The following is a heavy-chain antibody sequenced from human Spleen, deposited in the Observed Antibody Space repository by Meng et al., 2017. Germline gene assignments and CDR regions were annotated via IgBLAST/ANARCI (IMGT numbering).Heavy chain of an antibody. V-gene: IGHV4-38-2*02. Sequence: GSLRLSCTVSGYSISSGYYWGWIRQPPGKGLEWIGTVYYNGNSYYNSSLKSRVTISVDTSKKQFSLKLRSVTAADTAVYYCARARCDGDCYSMMSTPDYWGQGTLVTVSS. J-gene: IGHJ4*02. CDR2: VYYNGNS. CDR3: ARARCDGDCYSMMSTPDY. CDR1: GYSISSGYY. D-gene: IGHD2-21*02.